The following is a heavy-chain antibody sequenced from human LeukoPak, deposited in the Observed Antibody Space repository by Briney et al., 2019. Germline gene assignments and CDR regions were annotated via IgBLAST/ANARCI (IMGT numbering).Heavy chain of an antibody. J-gene: IGHJ4*02. D-gene: IGHD3-10*01. CDR1: KFTFNNDA. V-gene: IGHV3-30*04. CDR3: GRGRGSLTY. Sequence: ESGGSLGLSWAASKFTFNNDAMNRVRQAPGKGLEWVAVLSFDGSTKYYADSVKGRFTISRDNSKNTLYLQMNSLRPEDTAVYYCGRGRGSLTYWGQGTLATVSS. CDR2: LSFDGSTK.